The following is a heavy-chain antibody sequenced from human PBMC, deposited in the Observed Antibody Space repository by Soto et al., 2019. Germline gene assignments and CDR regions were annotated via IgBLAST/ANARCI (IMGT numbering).Heavy chain of an antibody. V-gene: IGHV1-2*04. Sequence: ASVKVSCKASGYTFTGYYMHWVRQAPGQGLEWMGWINPNSGGTNYAQKFQGWVTMTRDTSISTAYMELSRLRSEDTAVYYCARGGYSSSWYVFDYYMDVWGKGTTVTVS. CDR2: INPNSGGT. D-gene: IGHD6-13*01. J-gene: IGHJ6*03. CDR1: GYTFTGYY. CDR3: ARGGYSSSWYVFDYYMDV.